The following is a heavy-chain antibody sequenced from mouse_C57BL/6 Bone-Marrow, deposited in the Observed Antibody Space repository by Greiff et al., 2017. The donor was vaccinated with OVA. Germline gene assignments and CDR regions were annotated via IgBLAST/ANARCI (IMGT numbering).Heavy chain of an antibody. CDR2: IWSDGST. J-gene: IGHJ4*01. D-gene: IGHD1-1*01. CDR3: AIYGSSYNYAMDY. Sequence: VQLQQSGPGLVAPSQRLSITCTVSGFSLTSYGVHWVRQPPGKGLEWLVVIWSDGSTTYNSALKSRLSISKDNSKSQVFLKMNSLQTDDTAMYYCAIYGSSYNYAMDYWGQGTSVTVSS. V-gene: IGHV2-6*03. CDR1: GFSLTSYG.